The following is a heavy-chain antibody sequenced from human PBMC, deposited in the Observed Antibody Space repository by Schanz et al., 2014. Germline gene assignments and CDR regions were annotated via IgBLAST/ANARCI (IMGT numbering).Heavy chain of an antibody. CDR1: GYAFTTYG. D-gene: IGHD3-3*01. Sequence: QVQLVQSGAEVKKPGASVRVSCKVSGYAFTTYGISWVRQAPGQGPEFMGWISTYRNEDTNSAQRFQGRLTMTTDTASSTAYIELSSVRSDDTSVYYVARGFDFCDRWGQGTLVIVAS. CDR2: ISTYRNEDT. J-gene: IGHJ4*02. V-gene: IGHV1-18*01. CDR3: ARGFDFCDR.